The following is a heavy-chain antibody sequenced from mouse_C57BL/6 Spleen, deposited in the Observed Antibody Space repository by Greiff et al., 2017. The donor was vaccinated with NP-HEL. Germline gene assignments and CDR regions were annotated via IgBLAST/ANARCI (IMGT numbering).Heavy chain of an antibody. V-gene: IGHV5-6*02. Sequence: EVMLVESGGDLVKPGGSLKLSCAASGFTFSSYGMSWVRQTPDKRLEWVATISSGGSYTYYLDSVKGRFTISRDNAKNTLYLQMSSLESAYTAMYYCARPFDYDGYWYFDVWGTGTTVTVSS. CDR1: GFTFSSYG. CDR3: ARPFDYDGYWYFDV. J-gene: IGHJ1*03. CDR2: ISSGGSYT. D-gene: IGHD2-4*01.